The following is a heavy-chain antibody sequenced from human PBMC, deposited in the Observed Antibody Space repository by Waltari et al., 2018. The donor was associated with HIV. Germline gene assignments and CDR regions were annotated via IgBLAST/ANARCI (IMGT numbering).Heavy chain of an antibody. J-gene: IGHJ4*02. CDR3: AKAPRRRSSGAVEGPSHFEY. D-gene: IGHD1-26*01. CDR2: IRASGGTT. V-gene: IGHV3-23*01. Sequence: EVQLLDSGGGLVQTGGFLRVSCAASGVTFWYFALCWVRHAPGKWLEWVSVIRASGGTTYYADSVKCRFIISRDNSKNTLYLQVNRLRVEDTGVYFCAKAPRRRSSGAVEGPSHFEYWGQGTLVTVSS. CDR1: GVTFWYFA.